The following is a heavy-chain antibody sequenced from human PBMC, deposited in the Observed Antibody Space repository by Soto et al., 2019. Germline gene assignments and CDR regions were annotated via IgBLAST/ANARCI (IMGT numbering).Heavy chain of an antibody. CDR1: GGSISSSNW. Sequence: QVQLQESGPGLVKPSGTLSLTCAVSGGSISSSNWWSWVRQPPGKGLEWFGEIYHSGSTNYNPSLTSRVTISVDKSKNQFSLKLSSVTAADTAVYYCARGSGSRLGYGMDVWGQGTTVTVSS. V-gene: IGHV4-4*02. J-gene: IGHJ6*02. CDR2: IYHSGST. D-gene: IGHD6-13*01. CDR3: ARGSGSRLGYGMDV.